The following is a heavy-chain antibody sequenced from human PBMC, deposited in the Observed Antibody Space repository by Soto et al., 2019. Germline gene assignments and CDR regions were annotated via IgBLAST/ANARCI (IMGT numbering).Heavy chain of an antibody. J-gene: IGHJ6*02. CDR1: GGSISSYY. CDR2: IYYSGST. V-gene: IGHV4-59*01. D-gene: IGHD7-27*01. Sequence: SETLSLTCTVSGGSISSYYWSWIRQPPGKGLEWIGYIYYSGSTNYNPSLKSRVTISVDTSKNQFSLKLSSVTAADTAVYYCARDLGYYGMDVWGQGTTVTVSS. CDR3: ARDLGYYGMDV.